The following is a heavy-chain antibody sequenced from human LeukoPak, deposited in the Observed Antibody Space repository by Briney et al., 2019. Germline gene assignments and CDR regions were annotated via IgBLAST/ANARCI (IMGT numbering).Heavy chain of an antibody. CDR2: ISGSGGST. J-gene: IGHJ4*02. CDR3: AKPVLTGYYLFDY. Sequence: GGSLRLSCAASGFTFSTYAMTWVRQAPGKGLEWVSGISGSGGSTYYADSVKGRFTISRDNSKNTLYLQMNSLRAEDTAVYYCAKPVLTGYYLFDYWGQGTLVTVSS. CDR1: GFTFSTYA. V-gene: IGHV3-23*01. D-gene: IGHD3-9*01.